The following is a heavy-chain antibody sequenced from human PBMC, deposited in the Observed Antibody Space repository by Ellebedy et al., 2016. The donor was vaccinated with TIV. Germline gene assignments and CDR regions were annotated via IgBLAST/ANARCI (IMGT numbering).Heavy chain of an antibody. CDR2: ISGFEQTT. V-gene: IGHV3-23*01. CDR3: TKDSGFVAALGTGF. J-gene: IGHJ4*02. CDR1: GFTFSSYA. Sequence: GESLKISCAASGFTFSSYAMSWVRQAPGKGLEWVSGISGFEQTTHYADSVEGRFAISRDNSKTTLYLQMNSLRVEDTAVYYCTKDSGFVAALGTGFWGPGTLVTVSS. D-gene: IGHD6-13*01.